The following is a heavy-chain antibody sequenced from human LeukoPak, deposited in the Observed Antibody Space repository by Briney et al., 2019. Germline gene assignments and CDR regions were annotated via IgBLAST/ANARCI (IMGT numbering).Heavy chain of an antibody. CDR2: IYYSGST. CDR1: GGSISSYY. D-gene: IGHD3-9*01. V-gene: IGHV4-59*12. J-gene: IGHJ2*01. CDR3: ARTARYYDILTVFYWYFDL. Sequence: SETLSLTCTVSGGSISSYYWSWIRQPPGKGLEWIGYIYYSGSTNYNPSLKSRVTISVDTSKNQFSLKLSSVTAADTAVYYCARTARYYDILTVFYWYFDLWGRGTLVTVSS.